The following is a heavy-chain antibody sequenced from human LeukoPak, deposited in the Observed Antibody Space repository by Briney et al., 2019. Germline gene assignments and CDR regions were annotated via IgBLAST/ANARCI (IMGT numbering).Heavy chain of an antibody. V-gene: IGHV3-23*01. Sequence: GGSLRLSCVASGFTFSSYAMSWVRQAPGKGLEWVSAISGSGGSTYYADSVKGRFTISRDNSKNTLYLQVNSLRAEDTAVYYCAKGNGYSYGRYYFDYWGQGTLVTVSS. D-gene: IGHD5-18*01. CDR3: AKGNGYSYGRYYFDY. CDR2: ISGSGGST. CDR1: GFTFSSYA. J-gene: IGHJ4*02.